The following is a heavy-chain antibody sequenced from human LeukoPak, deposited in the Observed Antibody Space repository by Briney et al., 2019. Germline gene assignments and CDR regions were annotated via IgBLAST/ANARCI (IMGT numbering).Heavy chain of an antibody. CDR1: GFTFNNYA. V-gene: IGHV3-53*01. Sequence: PGGSLRLSCAASGFTFNNYAMSWVRQAPGKGLEWVSVVNSGGNTYYADSVKGRFTISRDNSKNTVYLQMNSLRAEDTAVYYCARDSVVRIWGQGTMVTVSS. CDR3: ARDSVVRI. CDR2: VNSGGNT. J-gene: IGHJ3*02. D-gene: IGHD2-15*01.